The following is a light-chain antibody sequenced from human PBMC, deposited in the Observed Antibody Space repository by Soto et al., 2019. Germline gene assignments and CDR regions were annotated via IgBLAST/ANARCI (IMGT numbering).Light chain of an antibody. CDR1: SSDVGGYNY. J-gene: IGLJ7*01. CDR3: SSYGGSNNYV. V-gene: IGLV2-8*01. CDR2: EVN. Sequence: QSALTQPPSASGSPGQSVTISCTGTSSDVGGYNYVSWYRHHPGKAPQLMIYEVNKRPSGVPDRFSGSKSGNTASLTVSGLQAEDEADYYCSSYGGSNNYVFGSGTQLTVL.